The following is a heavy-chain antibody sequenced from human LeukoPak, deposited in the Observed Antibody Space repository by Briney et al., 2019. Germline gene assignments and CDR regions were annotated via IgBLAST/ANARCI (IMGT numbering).Heavy chain of an antibody. V-gene: IGHV3-23*01. CDR1: GFTFSTYA. CDR3: AKGVNYFVLEY. Sequence: GGSLRLSCAASGFTFSTYAMSWVRQAPGKGLEWVSALSPSGGITYYEDSVKGRFTIPRDNSKNTLYLQMNSLSAEDTAVYYCAKGVNYFVLEYWGQGTLVTISS. J-gene: IGHJ4*02. CDR2: LSPSGGIT. D-gene: IGHD3-10*02.